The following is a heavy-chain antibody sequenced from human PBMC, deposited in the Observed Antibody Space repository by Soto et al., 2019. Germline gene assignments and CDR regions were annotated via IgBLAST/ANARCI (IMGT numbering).Heavy chain of an antibody. Sequence: EVQLVESGGGVVQPGGSLRLSCAASGFTLNNYWMSWVRQAPGKGLEWVANIKQDGSEKNYVDSVKGRFTISRDNAKNSLYLQMNSLRAEDTAVYYCARLRGGYDSFRFDNWGQGTLVTVSS. D-gene: IGHD5-12*01. V-gene: IGHV3-7*05. CDR2: IKQDGSEK. CDR1: GFTLNNYW. J-gene: IGHJ4*02. CDR3: ARLRGGYDSFRFDN.